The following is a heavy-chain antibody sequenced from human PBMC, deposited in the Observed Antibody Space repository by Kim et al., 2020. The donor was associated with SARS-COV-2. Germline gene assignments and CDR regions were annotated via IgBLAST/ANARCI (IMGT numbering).Heavy chain of an antibody. CDR2: ISCSGGST. D-gene: IGHD3-10*01. J-gene: IGHJ5*02. V-gene: IGHV3-23*01. CDR3: AKGGWVGQLGLFDP. Sequence: GGSLRLSCAASGFTFSSYAMSWVRQAPGKGLEWVSAISCSGGSTYYADSVQGRFTISRDNSKNTLYLQMNSLRAEDTAVYYCAKGGWVGQLGLFDPWRQGSLVTVSS. CDR1: GFTFSSYA.